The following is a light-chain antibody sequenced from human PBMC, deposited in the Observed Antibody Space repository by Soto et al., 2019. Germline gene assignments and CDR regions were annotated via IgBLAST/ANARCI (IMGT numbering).Light chain of an antibody. V-gene: IGLV2-14*03. J-gene: IGLJ2*01. Sequence: QSALTQPASVSGSPGQSITISCTGTTSDVGASTYVCWYQQHPGQAPKLIIYDVTKRPSGASARFSGSKSGNPASLTISGLQAEDEADYFCSSYATNSPVVFGGGTKLTVL. CDR1: TSDVGASTY. CDR2: DVT. CDR3: SSYATNSPVV.